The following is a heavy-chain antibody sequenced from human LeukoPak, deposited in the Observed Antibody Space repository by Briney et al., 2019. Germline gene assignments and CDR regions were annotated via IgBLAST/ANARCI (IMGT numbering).Heavy chain of an antibody. CDR1: GFTFSSYG. J-gene: IGHJ4*02. CDR3: AKDGLPYSGSRYYFDY. D-gene: IGHD4-23*01. V-gene: IGHV3-30*18. Sequence: PGRSLRLSCAASGFTFSSYGMHWARQAPGKGLEWVTVISHDGSNKYYADSVKGRFTISRDNSKNTLYLQMNSLRAEDTAVYYCAKDGLPYSGSRYYFDYWGQGTLVTISS. CDR2: ISHDGSNK.